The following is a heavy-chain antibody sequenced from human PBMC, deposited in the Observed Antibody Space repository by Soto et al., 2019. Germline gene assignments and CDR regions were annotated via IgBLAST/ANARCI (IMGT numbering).Heavy chain of an antibody. CDR2: ISWDGGST. V-gene: IGHV3-43*01. D-gene: IGHD1-26*01. J-gene: IGHJ6*02. Sequence: PGGSVRQTCADSEIIVVGGSMLWVRQAPGKGLEWVSLISWDGGSTYYADSVKGRFTISRDNSKNSLYLQMNSLRTEDTALYYCAKDLRGSYLSYYYYGLAVWAQGTTVTVSS. CDR1: EIIVVGGS. CDR3: AKDLRGSYLSYYYYGLAV.